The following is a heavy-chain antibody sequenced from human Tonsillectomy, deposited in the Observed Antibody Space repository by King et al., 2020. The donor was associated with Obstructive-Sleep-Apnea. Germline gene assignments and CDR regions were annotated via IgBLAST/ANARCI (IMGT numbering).Heavy chain of an antibody. J-gene: IGHJ6*02. D-gene: IGHD6-19*01. CDR2: ISSNGGSG. CDR3: AKDIWCSGFGYGLDV. V-gene: IGHV3-43D*03. Sequence: EVQLVESGGGVVQPGGSLRLSCVAPTFTLDDYALHWVRQVPGKGLEWVSLISSNGGSGYYAVSVKGRFTIFRDNSRKSLYLKMNSLRPEDTAVYYCAKDIWCSGFGYGLDVWGRGTTVIVSS. CDR1: TFTLDDYA.